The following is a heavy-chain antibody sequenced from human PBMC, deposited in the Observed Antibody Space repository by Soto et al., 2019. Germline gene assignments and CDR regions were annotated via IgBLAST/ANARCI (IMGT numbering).Heavy chain of an antibody. CDR2: IYWDDDK. J-gene: IGHJ6*02. D-gene: IGHD2-15*01. CDR3: AYLPCSGGTCYWFSYSGMDV. V-gene: IGHV2-5*02. CDR1: GFSLSTSGVG. Sequence: QITLKESGPTLVKPTQTLTLTCTFSGFSLSTSGVGVAWIRQPPGKALEWLALIYWDDDKRYRPSLETRLTITKATSKNQVVLTMTNLYSVDTATYYCAYLPCSGGTCYWFSYSGMDVWGQGTTVTVSS.